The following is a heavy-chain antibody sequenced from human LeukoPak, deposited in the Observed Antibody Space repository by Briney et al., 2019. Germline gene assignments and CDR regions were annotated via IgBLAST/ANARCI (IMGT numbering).Heavy chain of an antibody. D-gene: IGHD2-15*01. CDR3: AKEYSNAMDYFDY. Sequence: GRSLRLSCAVSGFTFSNHGMHWVRQAPGNGLEWVAVISYDGRKKYYADSVKGRFTISRDNSKNTLYLQMNSLRAEDTALYYCAKEYSNAMDYFDYWGQGTLVTVSS. J-gene: IGHJ4*02. CDR2: ISYDGRKK. V-gene: IGHV3-30*18. CDR1: GFTFSNHG.